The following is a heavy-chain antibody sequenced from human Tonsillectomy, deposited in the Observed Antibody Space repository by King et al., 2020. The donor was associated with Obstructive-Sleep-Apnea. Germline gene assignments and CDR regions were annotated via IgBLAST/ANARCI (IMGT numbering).Heavy chain of an antibody. CDR2: IDPSSGGT. CDR1: GYTFTGYY. J-gene: IGHJ4*02. CDR3: ARDNYYDNTGYFGGH. V-gene: IGHV1-2*02. D-gene: IGHD3-22*01. Sequence: QLVQSGAEVKKPGASVKVSCKASGYTFTGYYIYWVRQAPRQGLEWMGWIDPSSGGTNYAQKFQGRVSMTRATSISTAYMELGRLRSDDTAVYYCARDNYYDNTGYFGGHWGQGTLVTVSS.